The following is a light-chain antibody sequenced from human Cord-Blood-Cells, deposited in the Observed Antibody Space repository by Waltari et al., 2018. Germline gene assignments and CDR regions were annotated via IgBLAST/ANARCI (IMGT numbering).Light chain of an antibody. CDR1: SSAGGGFNY. Sequence: QSALTQPPSASGSPGQSVPISCTGTSSAGGGFNYVAWYQQHPGKAPKLLIYEVSRRPSGVPDRFSVSKSGNTASLTVSGLQDEDEADYFCSSYAGSNKVFGGGTKLTVL. CDR3: SSYAGSNKV. J-gene: IGLJ2*01. CDR2: EVS. V-gene: IGLV2-8*01.